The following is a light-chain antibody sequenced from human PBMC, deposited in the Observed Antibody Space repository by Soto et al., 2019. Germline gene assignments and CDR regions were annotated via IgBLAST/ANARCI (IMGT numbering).Light chain of an antibody. V-gene: IGLV3-21*02. CDR1: NIGSKS. Sequence: SYELAQAPSVSAAPGQTTSITCAGDNIGSKSVHWYQQKPGQAPLLVVYDDSDRPSGIPERFSGSNSGNTATLTISRVEAGDEADYYCSSYTSSSTYVFGTGTKLTVL. CDR2: DDS. CDR3: SSYTSSSTYV. J-gene: IGLJ1*01.